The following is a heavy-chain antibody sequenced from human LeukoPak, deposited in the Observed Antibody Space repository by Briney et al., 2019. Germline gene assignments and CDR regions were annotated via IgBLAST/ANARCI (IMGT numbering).Heavy chain of an antibody. J-gene: IGHJ4*02. CDR1: GGTFSSYA. V-gene: IGHV1-69*13. CDR3: ARDLAVAGGY. Sequence: SVKVSCKASGGTFSSYAISWVRQAPGQGLEWMGGIIPIFGTANYAQKFQGRVTITADESTSTAYMQLSSLRSEDAAVYYCARDLAVAGGYWGQGTLVTVSS. CDR2: IIPIFGTA. D-gene: IGHD6-19*01.